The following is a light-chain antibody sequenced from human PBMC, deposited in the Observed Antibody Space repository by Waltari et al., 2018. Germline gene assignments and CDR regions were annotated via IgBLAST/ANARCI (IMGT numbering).Light chain of an antibody. J-gene: IGLJ1*01. CDR2: AVN. V-gene: IGLV2-23*02. Sequence: QSALTQPASVSGSPGQSITISCTGTTSDVGSYNLVTWSHQHPGKAPKLLIYAVNKRPSGIYRRFSGSKPGNTASLTISGLQAEDEADYYCCSCAPNSLCVFGIGTKVTVL. CDR1: TSDVGSYNL. CDR3: CSCAPNSLCV.